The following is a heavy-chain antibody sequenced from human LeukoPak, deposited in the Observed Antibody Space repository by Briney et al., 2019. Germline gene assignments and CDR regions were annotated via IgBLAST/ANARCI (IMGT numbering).Heavy chain of an antibody. CDR2: ISGSGGNT. Sequence: GGSLRLSCAASGFTFSSYAMSWVRRAPGRGLEWVSAISGSGGNTYYADSVKGRFTISRDNSKNTLYLQMNSLRAEDTAVYYCAKDHGGSYSPGAFDIWGQGTMVTVSS. V-gene: IGHV3-23*01. J-gene: IGHJ3*02. CDR3: AKDHGGSYSPGAFDI. CDR1: GFTFSSYA. D-gene: IGHD1-26*01.